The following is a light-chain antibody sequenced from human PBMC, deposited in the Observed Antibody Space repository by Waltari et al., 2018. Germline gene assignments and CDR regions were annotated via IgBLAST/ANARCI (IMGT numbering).Light chain of an antibody. CDR1: NNDVGAYQY. CDR2: DVT. V-gene: IGLV2-8*01. CDR3: CSYAGADSLL. Sequence: QSALTQPPSASGSLGQSVTISCTGTNNDVGAYQYVSWYQQYPGKAPKLLIYDVTKRPSGVSVCFSGSKSGRTASLTVSGLQPEDEAIYSCCSYAGADSLLCGGGTKLTVL. J-gene: IGLJ3*02.